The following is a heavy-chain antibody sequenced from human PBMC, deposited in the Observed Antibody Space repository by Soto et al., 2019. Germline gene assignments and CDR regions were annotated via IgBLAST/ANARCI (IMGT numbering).Heavy chain of an antibody. Sequence: GGSLRLSCAASGLTFSSYGMQWVRHAPGKGLEWVAVIWYDGSNKYYADSVKGRFTISRDNSKNTLYLQMNSLRAEDTAVYYCARDSRYYDSSGSRGFDPWGQGTLVTVSS. CDR3: ARDSRYYDSSGSRGFDP. V-gene: IGHV3-33*01. J-gene: IGHJ5*02. CDR2: IWYDGSNK. D-gene: IGHD3-22*01. CDR1: GLTFSSYG.